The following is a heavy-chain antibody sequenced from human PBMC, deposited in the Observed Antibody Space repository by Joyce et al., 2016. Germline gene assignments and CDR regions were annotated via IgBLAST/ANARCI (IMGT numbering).Heavy chain of an antibody. Sequence: QVQLQQWGAGLLKTSETLSLTCAVYGGPFSGFFWSWVRQPPGKGLEWIGDITNSRATHYNPALKSRLTMSVDTSRKEFSLKLSSVTVADTAIYYCARSQWLAPLMYWGQGTPVTVSS. CDR2: ITNSRAT. J-gene: IGHJ4*02. D-gene: IGHD6-19*01. CDR3: ARSQWLAPLMY. V-gene: IGHV4-34*02. CDR1: GGPFSGFF.